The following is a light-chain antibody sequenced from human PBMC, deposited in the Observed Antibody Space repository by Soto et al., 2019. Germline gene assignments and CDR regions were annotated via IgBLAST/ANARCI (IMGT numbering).Light chain of an antibody. V-gene: IGKV4-1*01. J-gene: IGKJ4*01. Sequence: DIAMTQSPDSLAVPLGERATINCKSSQSVLYDSNKKNYLAWYQQRPVQPPKLLIHWASTWHSGVPDRFSGRVSGTDFTLTISSLQAKDVSVYYCQQYYATPLTFGGGTNVEIK. CDR2: WAS. CDR3: QQYYATPLT. CDR1: QSVLYDSNKKNY.